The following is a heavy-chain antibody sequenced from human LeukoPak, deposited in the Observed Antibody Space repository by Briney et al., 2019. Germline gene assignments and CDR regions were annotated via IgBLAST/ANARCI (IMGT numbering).Heavy chain of an antibody. CDR3: ARDPGEAFDI. V-gene: IGHV1-69*05. D-gene: IGHD1-1*01. CDR1: GYTFTSYG. CDR2: IIPIFGTA. J-gene: IGHJ3*02. Sequence: GASVKVSCKASGYTFTSYGISWVRQAPGQGLEWMGGIIPIFGTANYAQKFQGRVTITTDESTSTAYMELSSLRSEDTAVYYCARDPGEAFDIWGQGTMVTVSS.